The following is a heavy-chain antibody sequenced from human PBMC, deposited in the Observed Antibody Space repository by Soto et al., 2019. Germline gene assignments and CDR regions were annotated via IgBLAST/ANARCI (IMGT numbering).Heavy chain of an antibody. CDR2: IYYSGST. CDR3: ARGYCSGGSCPPFDY. J-gene: IGHJ4*02. D-gene: IGHD2-15*01. V-gene: IGHV4-30-4*01. CDR1: GGSISSGDYY. Sequence: QVQLQESGPGLVKPSQTLSLTCTVSGGSISSGDYYWSWIRQPPGKGLEWIGYIYYSGSTYYNTSLKSRVTISVDTSKNQFSLKLSSVTAADTAVYYCARGYCSGGSCPPFDYWGQGTLVTVSS.